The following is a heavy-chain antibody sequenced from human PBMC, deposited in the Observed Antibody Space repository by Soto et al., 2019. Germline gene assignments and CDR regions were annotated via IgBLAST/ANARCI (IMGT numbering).Heavy chain of an antibody. D-gene: IGHD2-8*01. V-gene: IGHV3-23*01. CDR1: GFSFSSFA. Sequence: EVQLLESGGGFIHPGGSLRLSCAASGFSFSSFAMNWVRQAPGKGLEWVSIISGSADSTFYADSVKGRFTISRDNSKSRRYLQINSLRAEDTAVYYCARTRGAMIYAISVYGMDVWGQGTTVTVSS. J-gene: IGHJ6*02. CDR2: ISGSADST. CDR3: ARTRGAMIYAISVYGMDV.